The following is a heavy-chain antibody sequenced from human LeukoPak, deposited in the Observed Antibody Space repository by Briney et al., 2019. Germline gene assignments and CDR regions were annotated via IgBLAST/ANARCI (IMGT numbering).Heavy chain of an antibody. CDR3: ARCLPAAHNWFDP. Sequence: SETLSLTCTVSGGSISSGGYYWSWIRQHPGKGLEWSGYIYYSGSTYYNPSLKSRVTISVDTSKNQFSLKLSSVTAADTAVYYCARCLPAAHNWFDPWGQGTLVTVSS. V-gene: IGHV4-31*03. J-gene: IGHJ5*02. D-gene: IGHD2-2*01. CDR1: GGSISSGGYY. CDR2: IYYSGST.